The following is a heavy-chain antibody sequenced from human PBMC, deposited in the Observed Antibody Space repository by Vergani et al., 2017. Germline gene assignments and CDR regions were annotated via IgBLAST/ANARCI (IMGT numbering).Heavy chain of an antibody. V-gene: IGHV3-23*01. D-gene: IGHD2-21*01. CDR2: ISGSGGNT. J-gene: IGHJ6*02. CDR3: ANARDPNCKGGNCYSYYYGLDL. CDR1: GSTFSSYA. Sequence: EVQLLESGGNLIQPGGSLRLSCGASGSTFSSYAMTWVRLAPGKGLQWVSAISGSGGNTFYTDSVKGRFTISRDNSKETLYLQMNSLRVEDTAIYYCANARDPNCKGGNCYSYYYGLDLWGQGTTVTVSS.